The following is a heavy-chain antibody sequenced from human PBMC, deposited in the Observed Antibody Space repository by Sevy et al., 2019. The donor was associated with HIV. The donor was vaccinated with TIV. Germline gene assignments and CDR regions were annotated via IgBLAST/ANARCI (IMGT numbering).Heavy chain of an antibody. V-gene: IGHV4-34*01. CDR2: INESGIT. D-gene: IGHD2-2*01. Sequence: SETLSLTCAVHDGSFSGYYWNWIRQLPGKGLEWIGEINESGITYYNTSLKSRVTISVDTSKKQFSLKLNLVTAVEWAVYFCWRSPPVVVVPGAPSWFDPWGQGTLVTVSS. CDR1: DGSFSGYY. J-gene: IGHJ5*02. CDR3: WRSPPVVVVPGAPSWFDP.